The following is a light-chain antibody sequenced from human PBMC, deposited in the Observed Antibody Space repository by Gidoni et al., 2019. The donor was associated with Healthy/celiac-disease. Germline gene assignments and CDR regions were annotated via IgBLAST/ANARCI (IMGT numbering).Light chain of an antibody. Sequence: QLVLPQSPSASASLGASVKLTCTLSSGHSSYAIAWHQQQPDKGPRYLMKLNSDGSHSKGDGIPDRFSGSSSGAERYLTISSLQSEDEADYYCQTWGTGIVVFGGGTKLTVL. J-gene: IGLJ2*01. CDR2: LNSDGSH. CDR1: SGHSSYA. V-gene: IGLV4-69*01. CDR3: QTWGTGIVV.